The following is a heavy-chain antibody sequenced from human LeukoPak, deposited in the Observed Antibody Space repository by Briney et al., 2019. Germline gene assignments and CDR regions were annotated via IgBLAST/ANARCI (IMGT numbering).Heavy chain of an antibody. CDR2: INPNSGGT. CDR3: ARAYCSGDSCYSYYYYYMDV. J-gene: IGHJ6*03. V-gene: IGHV1-2*02. D-gene: IGHD2-15*01. Sequence: ASVKVSCKASGYTFTGYYMHWVRQAPGQGLEWMGWINPNSGGTNYAQKFQGRVTMTRDTSISTAYMELSRLRSDDTAVYYCARAYCSGDSCYSYYYYYMDVWGKGTTVTVSS. CDR1: GYTFTGYY.